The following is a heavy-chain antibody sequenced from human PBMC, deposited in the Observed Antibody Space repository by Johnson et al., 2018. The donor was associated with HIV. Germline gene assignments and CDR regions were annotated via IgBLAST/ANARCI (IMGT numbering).Heavy chain of an antibody. CDR2: IKSKTDGGTT. J-gene: IGHJ3*02. Sequence: VQLVESGGGVVQPGRSLRLSCAASGFTFDDYGMSWVRQAPGKGLEWVGRIKSKTDGGTTDYAAPVKGRFTISRDDSKNTLYLQMNSLKTEDTAVYYCAKDMVRGFWGDAFDIWGQGTMVTVSS. V-gene: IGHV3-15*01. D-gene: IGHD3-10*01. CDR1: GFTFDDYG. CDR3: AKDMVRGFWGDAFDI.